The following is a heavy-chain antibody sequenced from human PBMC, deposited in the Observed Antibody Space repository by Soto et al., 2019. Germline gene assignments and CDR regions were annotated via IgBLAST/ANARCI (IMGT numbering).Heavy chain of an antibody. CDR2: IYYSGST. V-gene: IGHV4-39*01. J-gene: IGHJ4*02. Sequence: PSETLSLTCTVSGGSISSSSYYWGWIRQPPGKGLEWIGSIYYSGSTYYNPSLKSRVTISVDTSKNQFSLKLSSVTAADTPVYYCARTYGDYVFPFDYWGQGTLVTVSS. D-gene: IGHD4-17*01. CDR1: GGSISSSSYY. CDR3: ARTYGDYVFPFDY.